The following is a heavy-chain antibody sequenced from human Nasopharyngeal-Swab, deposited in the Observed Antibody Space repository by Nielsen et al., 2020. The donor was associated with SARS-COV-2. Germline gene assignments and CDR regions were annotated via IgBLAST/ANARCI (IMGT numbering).Heavy chain of an antibody. CDR3: ARDRLRLRDYITMVRGVVPYGMDV. CDR1: GYTFTSYY. Sequence: ASVKVSCKASGYTFTSYYMHWVRQAPGQGLEWMGIINPSGGSTSYAQKFQGRATMTRDTSTSTVYMELSSLRSEDTAVYYCARDRLRLRDYITMVRGVVPYGMDVWGQGTTVTASS. CDR2: INPSGGST. J-gene: IGHJ6*02. V-gene: IGHV1-46*01. D-gene: IGHD3-10*01.